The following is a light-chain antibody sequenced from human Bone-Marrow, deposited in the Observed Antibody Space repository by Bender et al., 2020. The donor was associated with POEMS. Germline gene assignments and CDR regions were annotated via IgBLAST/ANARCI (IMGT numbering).Light chain of an antibody. V-gene: IGLV3-1*01. J-gene: IGLJ2*01. Sequence: SYEVSQPPSVSVSPGQTATITCSGDKLWRKYVSWYQQKAGQSPVLVISQDTKRPSGIPERFSGSNSGNTATLTIRGTQAMDEADYYCQASDTTTYVVFGGGTKLTVL. CDR1: KLWRKY. CDR3: QASDTTTYVV. CDR2: QDT.